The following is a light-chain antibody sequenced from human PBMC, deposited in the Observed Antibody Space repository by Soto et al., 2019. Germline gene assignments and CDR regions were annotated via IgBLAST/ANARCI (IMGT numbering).Light chain of an antibody. CDR1: GSTRRY. Sequence: DIQMTQSPSSLSASVGDRVTITCRASGSTRRYLSWYQQKAGKAPNLLIYEVSTLQSGVPSRFSGGGSGTDFTLTITSLQPEDVATYYCQQSYSTPWTFGQGTKVDIK. CDR2: EVS. V-gene: IGKV1-39*01. CDR3: QQSYSTPWT. J-gene: IGKJ1*01.